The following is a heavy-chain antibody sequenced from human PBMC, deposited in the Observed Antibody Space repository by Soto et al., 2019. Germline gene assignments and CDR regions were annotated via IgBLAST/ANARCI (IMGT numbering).Heavy chain of an antibody. CDR2: VYWDDDK. J-gene: IGHJ4*02. CDR3: AYSALEAARARLSSFAY. V-gene: IGHV2-5*02. CDR1: GFSLSTSSVR. Sequence: QITLKQSGPTLVKPTQTLTLTSTFSGFSLSTSSVRVGWIRQPPGKALEWLALVYWDDDKRYSPSLKNRLTITKDTSKNQVVLTMTNMDPVDTATYYCAYSALEAARARLSSFAYWGQGTLVTVSS. D-gene: IGHD6-6*01.